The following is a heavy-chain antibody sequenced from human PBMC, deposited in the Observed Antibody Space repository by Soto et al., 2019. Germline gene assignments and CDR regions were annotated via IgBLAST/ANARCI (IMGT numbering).Heavy chain of an antibody. Sequence: QVQLVQSGAEVKKPGASVKVSCKASGYTLTGYYMHWVRQAPGQGLEWMGWINPNSGGTNYAQKFQGWVTMTRDTSISTAYMELSRLRSDNTAVYYSARGVWGCNDAFDIWGQGTMVTVSS. V-gene: IGHV1-2*04. CDR1: GYTLTGYY. CDR2: INPNSGGT. D-gene: IGHD7-27*01. J-gene: IGHJ3*02. CDR3: ARGVWGCNDAFDI.